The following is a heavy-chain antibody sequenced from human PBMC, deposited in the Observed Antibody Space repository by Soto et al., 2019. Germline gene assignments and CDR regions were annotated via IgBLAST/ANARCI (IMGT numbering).Heavy chain of an antibody. D-gene: IGHD2-2*01. Sequence: QVQLQESGPGLVKPSGTLSLTCAVSGGSISSSNWWSWVRQPPGKGLEWIGEIYHSGSTNYNPSPTSRVTTSVDKSKHQFSLKLSSVTAADTAVYYCAIVPAATYYYYYGMDVWGQGTTVTVSS. CDR3: AIVPAATYYYYYGMDV. V-gene: IGHV4-4*02. CDR2: IYHSGST. CDR1: GGSISSSNW. J-gene: IGHJ6*02.